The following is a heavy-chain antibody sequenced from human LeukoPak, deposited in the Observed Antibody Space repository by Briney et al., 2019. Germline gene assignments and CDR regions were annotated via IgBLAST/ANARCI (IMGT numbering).Heavy chain of an antibody. V-gene: IGHV3-30-3*01. D-gene: IGHD5-24*01. CDR3: AREMATIVD. Sequence: PGRSPRLSCAASGFTFSSYAVHWVRQAPGKGLEWVAVISYDGSNKYYADSVKGRFTISRDNSKNTLYLQMNSLRAEDTAVYYCAREMATIVDWGQGTLVTVSS. J-gene: IGHJ4*02. CDR2: ISYDGSNK. CDR1: GFTFSSYA.